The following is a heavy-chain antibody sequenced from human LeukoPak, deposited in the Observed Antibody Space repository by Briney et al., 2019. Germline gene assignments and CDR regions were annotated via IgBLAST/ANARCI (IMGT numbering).Heavy chain of an antibody. CDR2: IKQDGSGK. CDR3: ASLEVDIVVVPAARANQDAFDI. Sequence: GGSLRLSCAASGFTFSSYWMSWVRQAPGKGLEWVANIKQDGSGKYYVDSVKGRFTISRDNAKNSLYLQMNSLRAEDTAVYYCASLEVDIVVVPAARANQDAFDIWGQGTMVTVSS. J-gene: IGHJ3*02. V-gene: IGHV3-7*01. CDR1: GFTFSSYW. D-gene: IGHD2-2*01.